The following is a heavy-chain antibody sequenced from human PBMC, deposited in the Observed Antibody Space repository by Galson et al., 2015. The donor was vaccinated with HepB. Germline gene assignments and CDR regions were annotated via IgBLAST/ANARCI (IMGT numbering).Heavy chain of an antibody. V-gene: IGHV1-69*10. CDR3: ARSSVGDFWSGYYTAYYYYYMDV. CDR1: GGTFSSYA. J-gene: IGHJ6*03. CDR2: IIPILGIA. Sequence: SVKVSCKASGGTFSSYAISWVRQAPGQGLEWMGGIIPILGIANYAQKFQGRVTITADKSTSTAYMELSSLRSEDTAVYYCARSSVGDFWSGYYTAYYYYYMDVWGKGTTVTVSS. D-gene: IGHD3-3*01.